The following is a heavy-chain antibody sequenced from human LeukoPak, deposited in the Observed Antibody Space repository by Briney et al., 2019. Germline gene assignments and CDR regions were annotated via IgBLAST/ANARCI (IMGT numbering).Heavy chain of an antibody. CDR3: ARDFGQMVRGVSDY. Sequence: GGSLRLSCTASGFTFSDYYMSWIRQAPGKGLEWVSSISSSSSYIYYADSVKGRFTISRDNAKNSLYLQMNSLRAEDTAVYYCARDFGQMVRGVSDYWGQGTLVTVSS. CDR1: GFTFSDYY. D-gene: IGHD3-10*01. J-gene: IGHJ4*02. V-gene: IGHV3-11*06. CDR2: ISSSSSYI.